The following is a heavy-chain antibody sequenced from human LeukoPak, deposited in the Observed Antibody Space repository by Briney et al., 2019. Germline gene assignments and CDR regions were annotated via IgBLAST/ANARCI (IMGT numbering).Heavy chain of an antibody. V-gene: IGHV1-8*01. CDR2: VNPNCGNT. D-gene: IGHD2-2*02. CDR1: GYSCTIYD. Sequence: GASVKLSCKASGYSCTIYDIYWMRHATGPGLEWVGCVNPNCGNTVYAQKFHGRATINRNISISAAYTELSSLRSEYTAVYYGARGGCSSTSCYREEDWFDPWGQGTLVTVSS. J-gene: IGHJ5*02. CDR3: ARGGCSSTSCYREEDWFDP.